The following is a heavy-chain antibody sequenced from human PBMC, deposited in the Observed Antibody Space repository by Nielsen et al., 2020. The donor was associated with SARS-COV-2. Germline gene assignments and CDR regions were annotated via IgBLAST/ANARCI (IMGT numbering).Heavy chain of an antibody. CDR1: GYTFTSYD. D-gene: IGHD5-12*01. CDR3: ARGAYLFGYSGHDNDY. J-gene: IGHJ4*02. CDR2: MNPNSGNT. V-gene: IGHV1-8*01. Sequence: ASVKVSCKASGYTFTSYDINWVRQATGQGLEWMGWMNPNSGNTGYAQKFQGRVTMTRNTSISTAYMELSSLRSEDTAVYYCARGAYLFGYSGHDNDYWGQGTLVTVSS.